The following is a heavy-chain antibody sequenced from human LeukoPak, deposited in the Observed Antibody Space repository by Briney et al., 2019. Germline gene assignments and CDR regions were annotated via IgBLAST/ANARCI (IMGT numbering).Heavy chain of an antibody. V-gene: IGHV3-23*01. Sequence: GGSLRLSCAASGFTFSSYAISWVRQAPGKGLEWVSAISGSGGSTYYADSVKGRFTISRDNSKNTLYLQMNSLRAEDTAVYYCAKYHGRPYYFDYWGQGTLVTVSS. D-gene: IGHD1-14*01. CDR1: GFTFSSYA. CDR2: ISGSGGST. CDR3: AKYHGRPYYFDY. J-gene: IGHJ4*02.